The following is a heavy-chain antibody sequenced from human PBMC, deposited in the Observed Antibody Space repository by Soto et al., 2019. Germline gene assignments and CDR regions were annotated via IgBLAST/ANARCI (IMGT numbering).Heavy chain of an antibody. CDR2: IIPIFGTA. D-gene: IGHD2-15*01. J-gene: IGHJ4*02. CDR3: ARAQLGISGGSCYSCYYFDY. Sequence: QVQLVQSGAEVKKPGSSVKVSCKASGGTFSSYAISWVRQAPGQGLEWMGGIIPIFGTANYAQKFQGRVTITADESTSTACMELSSLRSEDTAVYYCARAQLGISGGSCYSCYYFDYWGQGTLVTVSS. CDR1: GGTFSSYA. V-gene: IGHV1-69*01.